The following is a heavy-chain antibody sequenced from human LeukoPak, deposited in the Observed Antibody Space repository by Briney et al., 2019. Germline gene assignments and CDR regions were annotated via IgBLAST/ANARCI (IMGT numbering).Heavy chain of an antibody. D-gene: IGHD6-13*01. Sequence: SETLSLTCTVSGGSISSGGYYWSWIRQHPGKGLEWIGYIYYSGSTYYNPSLKSRVTISVDTSKNQFSLKLSSVTAADTAVYYCARAPYSSTAEPYNWFDPWGQGTLVTVSS. CDR1: GGSISSGGYY. J-gene: IGHJ5*02. CDR2: IYYSGST. CDR3: ARAPYSSTAEPYNWFDP. V-gene: IGHV4-31*03.